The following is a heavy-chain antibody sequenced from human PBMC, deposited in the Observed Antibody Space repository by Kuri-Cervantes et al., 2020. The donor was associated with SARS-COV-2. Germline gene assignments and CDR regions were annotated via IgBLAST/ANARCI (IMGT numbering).Heavy chain of an antibody. CDR1: GFTFSSYG. D-gene: IGHD2-2*01. J-gene: IGHJ6*02. CDR3: AKALRIVVVPAALGFDYYYGMDV. V-gene: IGHV3-30*18. Sequence: GGSLRLSCAASGFTFSSYGMHWVRQAPGKGLEWVAVISYDGSNKYYADSVKGRFTISRDNSKNTLYLRMNSLRAEDTAVYYCAKALRIVVVPAALGFDYYYGMDVWGQGTTVTVSS. CDR2: ISYDGSNK.